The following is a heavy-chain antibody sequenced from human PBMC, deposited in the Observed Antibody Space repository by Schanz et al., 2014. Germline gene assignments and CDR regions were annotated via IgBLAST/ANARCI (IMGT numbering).Heavy chain of an antibody. V-gene: IGHV3-21*05. J-gene: IGHJ6*02. CDR1: GFSLSSYN. CDR2: ISSDTSSI. CDR3: ARSGVDV. Sequence: LVESGGGVVQPGRSLRLSCAASGFSLSSYNMNWVRQAPGKGLEWVSYISSDTSSIYYADSVRGRFTISRDNAKSSVYLQMNSLRAEDTAVYYCARSGVDVWGQGTTVTVSS. D-gene: IGHD3-10*01.